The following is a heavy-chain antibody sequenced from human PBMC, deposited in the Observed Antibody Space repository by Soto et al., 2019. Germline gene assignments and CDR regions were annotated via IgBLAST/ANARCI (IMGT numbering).Heavy chain of an antibody. CDR3: ARDLGILTGYYPLDY. Sequence: GSLRLSCAASGFTFISYWMSWVRQAPGKGLEWVANIKQDGSEKYYVDSVKGRFTISRDNAKNSLYLQMNSLRAEDTAVYYCARDLGILTGYYPLDYWGQGTLVTVSS. CDR1: GFTFISYW. V-gene: IGHV3-7*01. CDR2: IKQDGSEK. D-gene: IGHD3-9*01. J-gene: IGHJ4*02.